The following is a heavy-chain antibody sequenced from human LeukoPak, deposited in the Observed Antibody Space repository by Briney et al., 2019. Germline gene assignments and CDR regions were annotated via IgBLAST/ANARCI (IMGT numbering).Heavy chain of an antibody. Sequence: SVKVSCKGSGCTFSSYVISWVRQAPAQGLEWMWGSIPICGTANYAQKYQRRVTITTDESTSTAYKEMSSLRSEDTAVYYCASGYSYVSACWGQGTLVTVSS. V-gene: IGHV1-69*05. CDR1: GCTFSSYV. CDR2: SIPICGTA. J-gene: IGHJ4*02. D-gene: IGHD5-18*01. CDR3: ASGYSYVSAC.